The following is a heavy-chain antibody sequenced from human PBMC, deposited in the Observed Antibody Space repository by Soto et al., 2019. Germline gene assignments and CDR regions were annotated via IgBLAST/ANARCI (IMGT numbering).Heavy chain of an antibody. V-gene: IGHV3-30*18. CDR1: GFTFSSYG. CDR3: ANAAAEPY. J-gene: IGHJ4*02. Sequence: QVQLVESGGGVVQPGRSLRLSCAASGFTFSSYGMHWVRQAPGKGLEWVAVISYDGSNKYYADSVKGRFTISRDNSKNTLYLQMNSLRAEDTAVYYCANAAAEPYWGQGTLVTVSS. CDR2: ISYDGSNK. D-gene: IGHD6-13*01.